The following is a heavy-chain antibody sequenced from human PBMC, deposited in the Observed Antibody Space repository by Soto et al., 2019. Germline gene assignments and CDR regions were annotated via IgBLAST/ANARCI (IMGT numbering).Heavy chain of an antibody. CDR1: GFTFSSYG. Sequence: EVQLLESGGGLVQPGGSLRLSCAASGFTFSSYGMSWVRQAPGKGLEWVSAISGSGGSTYYADSVKGRFTISRDNSKNTLYLQMNSLRAEDTAVYYCAKDWRYYDSSGRTFDYWGQGTLGTVSS. CDR2: ISGSGGST. V-gene: IGHV3-23*01. D-gene: IGHD3-22*01. CDR3: AKDWRYYDSSGRTFDY. J-gene: IGHJ4*02.